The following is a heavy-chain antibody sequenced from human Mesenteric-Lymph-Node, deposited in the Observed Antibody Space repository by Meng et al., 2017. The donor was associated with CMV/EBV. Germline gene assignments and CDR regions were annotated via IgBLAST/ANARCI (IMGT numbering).Heavy chain of an antibody. CDR2: IYWNDDR. J-gene: IGHJ4*02. CDR1: GFSLSGTGVG. CDR3: AHWLGYCTSTSCYRFIGFHY. V-gene: IGHV2-5*01. D-gene: IGHD2-2*02. Sequence: SGPTLVKPTQTLTLTCTFSGFSLSGTGVGVAWIRQPPGKALEWVALIYWNDDRRYSPSLRNRLTITKDPSKNQVVLTMANMDPVDTGTYYCAHWLGYCTSTSCYRFIGFHYWGQGTLVTVSS.